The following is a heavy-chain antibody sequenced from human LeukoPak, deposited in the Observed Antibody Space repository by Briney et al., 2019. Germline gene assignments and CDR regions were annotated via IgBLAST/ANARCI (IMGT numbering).Heavy chain of an antibody. Sequence: PGGSLRLSCATSGFTFTSYGMNWVRQAPGKGLEWVSYISNSAILYADSVKGRFTISRDIARNSLYLQMNSLRAEDTALYYCAKDANYYDSSGRAFDIWGQGTMVTVSS. J-gene: IGHJ3*02. CDR3: AKDANYYDSSGRAFDI. CDR1: GFTFTSYG. D-gene: IGHD3-22*01. V-gene: IGHV3-48*01. CDR2: ISNSAI.